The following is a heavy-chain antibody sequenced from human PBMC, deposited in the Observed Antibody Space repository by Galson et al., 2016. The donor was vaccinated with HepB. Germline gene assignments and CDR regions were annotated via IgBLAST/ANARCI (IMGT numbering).Heavy chain of an antibody. CDR3: ARRNNDAAFDI. D-gene: IGHD1/OR15-1a*01. CDR2: IYYSGST. J-gene: IGHJ3*02. V-gene: IGHV4-31*03. Sequence: TLSLTCSVSGDSITADGYYWSWIRQPPGKGLEWIGHIYYSGSTYYKPSLKSRVTISVDTSKNQFSLKLNSVTAADTAVYYCARRNNDAAFDIWGQGTMVTVSS. CDR1: GDSITADGYY.